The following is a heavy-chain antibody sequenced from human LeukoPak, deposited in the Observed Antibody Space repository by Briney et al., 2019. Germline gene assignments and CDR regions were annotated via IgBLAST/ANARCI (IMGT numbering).Heavy chain of an antibody. CDR1: GFTFSSYA. CDR2: ISGGST. Sequence: GGSLRLSCAASGFTFSSYAMSWVRQAPGKGLEWVSAISGGSTYYADSVKGRFTISRDNSKNTLYVQVNSLGTEDTAAYYCAKGSYYDSSGSFYFDYWGQGTLVTVSS. D-gene: IGHD3-22*01. J-gene: IGHJ4*02. CDR3: AKGSYYDSSGSFYFDY. V-gene: IGHV3-23*01.